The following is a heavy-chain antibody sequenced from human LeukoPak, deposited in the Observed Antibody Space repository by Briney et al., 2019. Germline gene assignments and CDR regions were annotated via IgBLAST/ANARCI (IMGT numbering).Heavy chain of an antibody. CDR3: STLWYGA. CDR2: IKSKTDGGTS. CDR1: GFTFTNAW. Sequence: GGSLRLSCAASGFTFTNAWMYWVRQAPGKGLEWVGRIKSKTDGGTSDYAAPVTGRFTISRDDSRSTLYLEMNSLKTEDTGVYYCSTLWYGAWGQGTLVTVSS. J-gene: IGHJ5*02. V-gene: IGHV3-15*01. D-gene: IGHD3-10*01.